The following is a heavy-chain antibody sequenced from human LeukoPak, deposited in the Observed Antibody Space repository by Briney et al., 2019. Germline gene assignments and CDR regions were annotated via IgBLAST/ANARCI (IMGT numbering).Heavy chain of an antibody. V-gene: IGHV3-74*01. D-gene: IGHD3-16*01. CDR3: ARDWGLEL. J-gene: IGHJ4*02. CDR2: ISSDGSST. CDR1: GFTFSSYW. Sequence: GGSLRLSCAGSGFTFSSYWMHWVRQAPGKGLVWVSRISSDGSSTNYADSVKGRFTISRDNSNNMLFLQMSSLRPDDTAVYYCARDWGLELWGQGTLVTVSS.